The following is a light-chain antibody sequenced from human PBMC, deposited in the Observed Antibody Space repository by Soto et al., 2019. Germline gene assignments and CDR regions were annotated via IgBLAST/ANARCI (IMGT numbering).Light chain of an antibody. CDR2: AAS. V-gene: IGKV1-27*01. CDR3: QQYNSYPT. J-gene: IGKJ1*01. Sequence: DIKMTQSPSSLSASIRDRVTITCRASQGISNYLAWYQPQPGKVPKLLIYAASTLQSGVPSRLSGSGSGTDFTLPISSLQPEDFATYDCQQYNSYPTFGQGTKVDIK. CDR1: QGISNY.